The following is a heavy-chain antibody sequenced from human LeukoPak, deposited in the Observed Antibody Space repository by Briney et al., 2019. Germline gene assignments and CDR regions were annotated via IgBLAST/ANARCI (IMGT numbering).Heavy chain of an antibody. V-gene: IGHV3-74*01. CDR2: SNTDGSST. D-gene: IGHD2-21*02. Sequence: GGSLRLSCAASGFTFSRYWMHWVRQAPGKGLVWVSRSNTDGSSTNYADSVKGRFTISRDNAKSTLYLQMNSLRAEDTAVYYCGSGYSDCYYFDSWSQGTLVTVYS. CDR3: GSGYSDCYYFDS. CDR1: GFTFSRYW. J-gene: IGHJ4*02.